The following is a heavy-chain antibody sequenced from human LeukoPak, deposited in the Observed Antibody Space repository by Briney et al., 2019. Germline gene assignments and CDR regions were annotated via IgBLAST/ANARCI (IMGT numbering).Heavy chain of an antibody. CDR1: GGSFSDYY. J-gene: IGHJ4*02. V-gene: IGHV4-34*01. CDR3: ARGSVAHFDY. Sequence: SETLSLTCAVYGGSFSDYYWTWIRQTPGKGLEWIGDMSPSGSPNYNPSLKSRVTISVDTPKNQFSLQLNSVTPEDTAVYYCARGSVAHFDYWGQGTLVTVSS. D-gene: IGHD6-19*01. CDR2: MSPSGSP.